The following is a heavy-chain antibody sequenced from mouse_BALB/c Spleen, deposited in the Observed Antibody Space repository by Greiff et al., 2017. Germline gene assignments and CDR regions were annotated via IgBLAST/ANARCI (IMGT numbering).Heavy chain of an antibody. J-gene: IGHJ2*01. D-gene: IGHD1-2*01. CDR2: ISSGGST. V-gene: IGHV5-6-5*01. CDR1: GFTFSSYA. Sequence: EVHLVESGGGLVKPGGSLKLSCAASGFTFSSYAMSWVRQTPEKRLEWVASISSGGSTYDPDSVKGRFTISRDNARNILYLQMSSLRTEDTAMYYCARGDSHYYGLDYWGQGTTLTVSS. CDR3: ARGDSHYYGLDY.